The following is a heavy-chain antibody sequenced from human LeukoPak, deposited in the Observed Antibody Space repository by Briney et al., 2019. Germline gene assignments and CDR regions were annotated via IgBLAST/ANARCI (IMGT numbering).Heavy chain of an antibody. CDR1: GGSISSSY. D-gene: IGHD3-10*01. CDR3: AGFGAGSYY. CDR2: FYTTGSTDST. J-gene: IGHJ4*02. V-gene: IGHV4-4*07. Sequence: SETLSLTCTVSGGSISSSYCSWIRQPAGEGLEWLGRFYTTGSTDSTDFNPSLKSRVTMSVDTSKNQFSLKLGSVTAADTAVYYCAGFGAGSYYWGQGTLVTVSS.